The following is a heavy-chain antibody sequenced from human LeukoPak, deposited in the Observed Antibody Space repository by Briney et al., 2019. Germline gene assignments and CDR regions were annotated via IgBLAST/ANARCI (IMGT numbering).Heavy chain of an antibody. CDR2: MNPNSGNT. CDR1: GYTFTSYD. D-gene: IGHD3-3*01. V-gene: IGHV1-8*01. CDR3: ARDHYNDYDFWGGQPSYAFDI. J-gene: IGHJ3*02. Sequence: ASVKVSCKASGYTFTSYDINWVRQATGQGLEWMGWMNPNSGNTGYAQKLQGRVTMTTDTSTSTAYMELRSLRSDDTAVYYCARDHYNDYDFWGGQPSYAFDIWGQGTMVTVSS.